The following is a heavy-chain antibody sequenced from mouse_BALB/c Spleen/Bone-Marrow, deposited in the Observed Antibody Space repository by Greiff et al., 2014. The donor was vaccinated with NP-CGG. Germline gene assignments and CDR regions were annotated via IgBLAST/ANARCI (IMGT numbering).Heavy chain of an antibody. V-gene: IGHV7-3*02. J-gene: IGHJ2*01. CDR1: GFTFTDYF. Sequence: EVKLMESGGGLVQPGGSLRLSCTTSGFTFTDYFMTWVRQPPGKALEWLGFISNKANGYTTEYNLSVKGLFTISRDTSKGILYLQMNTLRAEDSAIYLCARDYSGYFDFWGQGTTLTVSS. CDR3: ARDYSGYFDF. CDR2: ISNKANGYTT. D-gene: IGHD5-1*01.